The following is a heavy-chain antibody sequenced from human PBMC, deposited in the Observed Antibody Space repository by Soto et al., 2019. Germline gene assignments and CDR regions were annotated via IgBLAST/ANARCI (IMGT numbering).Heavy chain of an antibody. CDR2: INPNSGGT. CDR3: ARGGAYYYDSSGYYY. V-gene: IGHV1-2*02. CDR1: GYTFTGYY. Sequence: SVKVSCKASGYTFTGYYMHWVRQAPGQGLEWMGWINPNSGGTNYAQKFQGRVTMTRDTSISTAYMELSRLRSDDTAVYYCARGGAYYYDSSGYYYWGQGTLVTVSS. D-gene: IGHD3-22*01. J-gene: IGHJ4*02.